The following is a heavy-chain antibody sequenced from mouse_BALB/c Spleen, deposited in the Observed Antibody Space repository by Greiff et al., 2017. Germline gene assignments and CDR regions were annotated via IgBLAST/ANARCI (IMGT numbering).Heavy chain of an antibody. J-gene: IGHJ3*01. CDR3: AYGSAWFAY. CDR2: IDPANGNT. Sequence: VQLQQSGAELVKPGASVKLSCTASGFNIKDTYMHWVKQRPEQGLEWIGRIDPANGNTKYDPKFQGKATITADSSSNTAYLQLSSLTSEDTAVYYCAYGSAWFAYWGQGTLVTVSA. CDR1: GFNIKDTY. D-gene: IGHD1-1*01. V-gene: IGHV14-3*02.